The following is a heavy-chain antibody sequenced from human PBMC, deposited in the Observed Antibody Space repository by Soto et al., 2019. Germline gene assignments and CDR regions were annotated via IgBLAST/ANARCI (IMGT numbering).Heavy chain of an antibody. CDR2: IFYTGST. CDR1: DGSISTYY. D-gene: IGHD1-1*01. V-gene: IGHV4-59*08. J-gene: IGHJ4*02. Sequence: SETLSLTCTGSDGSISTYYWGWIRQPPGKGLEWIGYIFYTGSTNYNPSLKSRVTISVDTSKNQFSLKLSSVTAADTAVYYCERHSTFGNNWHYFDYWGQGTLVTVSS. CDR3: ERHSTFGNNWHYFDY.